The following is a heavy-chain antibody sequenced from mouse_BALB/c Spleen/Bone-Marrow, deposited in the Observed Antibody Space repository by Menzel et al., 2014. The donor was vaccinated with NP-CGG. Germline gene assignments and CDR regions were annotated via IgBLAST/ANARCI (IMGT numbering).Heavy chain of an antibody. CDR1: GYTFTTYT. Sequence: QVQLKQSGAELARPGASVKMSCKASGYTFTTYTIYWVKQRPGQGLEWIGYINPSSGYANYNQNFKDKATLTADKSSSTAYMQLSSLTSEDSAVYYCTRITTVVRYFDVWGTGTTVTVSS. D-gene: IGHD1-1*01. J-gene: IGHJ1*03. CDR2: INPSSGYA. V-gene: IGHV1-4*01. CDR3: TRITTVVRYFDV.